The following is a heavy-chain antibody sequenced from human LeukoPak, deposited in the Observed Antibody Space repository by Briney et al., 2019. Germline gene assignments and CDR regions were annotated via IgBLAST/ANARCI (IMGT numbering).Heavy chain of an antibody. V-gene: IGHV1-69*13. J-gene: IGHJ6*02. CDR3: ARSRRKVDTAMVNPRDLLNYYYYGMDV. Sequence: SVKVSCTASGGTFSSYAISWVRQAPGQGLEWMGGIIPIFGTANYAQKFQGRVTITADESTCTAYMELSSLRSEDTAVYYCARSRRKVDTAMVNPRDLLNYYYYGMDVWGQGTTVTVSS. CDR2: IIPIFGTA. D-gene: IGHD5-18*01. CDR1: GGTFSSYA.